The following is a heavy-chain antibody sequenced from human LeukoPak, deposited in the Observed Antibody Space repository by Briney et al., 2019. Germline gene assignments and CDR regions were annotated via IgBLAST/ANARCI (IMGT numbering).Heavy chain of an antibody. D-gene: IGHD5-18*01. Sequence: PGGSLRLSCAASGFTVSSNYMSCVRQAPGKGLEWVSVICSGGSTYYADSVKGRFTISRDNSKNTLYLQMNSLRAEDTAVYYCARAPKYSYDAFDIWGQGTMVTVSS. CDR2: ICSGGST. J-gene: IGHJ3*02. CDR1: GFTVSSNY. CDR3: ARAPKYSYDAFDI. V-gene: IGHV3-53*01.